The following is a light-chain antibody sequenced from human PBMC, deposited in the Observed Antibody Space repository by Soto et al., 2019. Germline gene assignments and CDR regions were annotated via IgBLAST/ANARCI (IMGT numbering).Light chain of an antibody. CDR1: SSDVGAYNF. J-gene: IGLJ1*01. CDR2: EVT. Sequence: ALTQPASVSGSPGQSITISCTGTSSDVGAYNFVSWYQHHPGRAPKLIIYEVTIRPSGVSNRFSGSKSGNTASLTISGLQAEDEADYYCSSYTTSAPYVFGSGTKVTVL. V-gene: IGLV2-14*01. CDR3: SSYTTSAPYV.